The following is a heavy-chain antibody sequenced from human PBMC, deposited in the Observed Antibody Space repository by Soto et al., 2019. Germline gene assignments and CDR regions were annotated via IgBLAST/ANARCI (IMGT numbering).Heavy chain of an antibody. V-gene: IGHV3-74*01. J-gene: IGHJ4*02. CDR2: IDGDGSNI. D-gene: IGHD1-26*01. CDR1: GFSFSNNW. CDR3: VRNSHGDD. Sequence: EVQLVESGGGLVQPGGSLRLSCAASGFSFSNNWMHWVRQAPGKGLVWVARIDGDGSNIGYSASVRGRFTISRDNAKSTLYLQMNILRCDDTALYYCVRNSHGDDWGQGTLVTVSP.